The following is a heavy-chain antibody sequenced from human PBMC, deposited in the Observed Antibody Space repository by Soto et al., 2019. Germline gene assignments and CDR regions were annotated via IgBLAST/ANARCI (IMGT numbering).Heavy chain of an antibody. CDR1: GGSISSGGYY. D-gene: IGHD6-6*01. V-gene: IGHV4-31*03. J-gene: IGHJ5*02. CDR3: AVGSSKSWFDP. Sequence: SETLSLTCTVSGGSISSGGYYWSWIRQHPGKGLEWIGYIYYNGNTYYNPSLKSRITISLDTSKNKFSLKLTSVTAADTAVYYCAVGSSKSWFDPWGQGTLVTVSS. CDR2: IYYNGNT.